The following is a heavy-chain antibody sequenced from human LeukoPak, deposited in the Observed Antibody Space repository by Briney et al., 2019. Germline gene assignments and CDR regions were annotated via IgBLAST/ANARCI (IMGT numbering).Heavy chain of an antibody. J-gene: IGHJ4*02. CDR3: ARGCGSLSLGY. D-gene: IGHD1-26*01. CDR1: GFTFTSYS. Sequence: HPGGSLRLSCAASGFTFTSYSMNWVRQAPGKGLEWVSYISGSSSAIHYADSVKGRFTISRDNANNSLYLQMNSLRAADTAVYYCARGCGSLSLGYWGQGTLVAVSS. V-gene: IGHV3-48*04. CDR2: ISGSSSAI.